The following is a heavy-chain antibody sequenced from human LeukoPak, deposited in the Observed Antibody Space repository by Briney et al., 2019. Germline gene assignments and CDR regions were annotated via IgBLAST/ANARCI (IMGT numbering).Heavy chain of an antibody. D-gene: IGHD7-27*01. CDR3: ARGDNWGSPYYYYMDV. V-gene: IGHV4-59*01. CDR1: GGSISSYY. CDR2: IYYSGST. J-gene: IGHJ6*03. Sequence: SETLSLTCTVSGGSISSYYWSWIRQPPGKGLEWIGYIYYSGSTNYNPSLKSRVTISVDTSKNQFSLKLSSVTAADMAVYYRARGDNWGSPYYYYMDVWGKGTTVTVSS.